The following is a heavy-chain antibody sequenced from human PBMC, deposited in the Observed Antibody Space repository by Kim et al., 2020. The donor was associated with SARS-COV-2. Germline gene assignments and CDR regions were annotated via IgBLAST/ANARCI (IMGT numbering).Heavy chain of an antibody. D-gene: IGHD4-17*01. CDR3: ARDRYGDYGWFDP. V-gene: IGHV4-34*01. J-gene: IGHJ5*02. CDR2: INHSGST. CDR1: GGSFSGYY. Sequence: SETLSLTCAVYGGSFSGYYWSWIRQPPGKGLEWIGEINHSGSTNYNPSLKSRVTISVDTSKNQFSLKLSSVTAADTAVYYCARDRYGDYGWFDPWGQGTLVTVSS.